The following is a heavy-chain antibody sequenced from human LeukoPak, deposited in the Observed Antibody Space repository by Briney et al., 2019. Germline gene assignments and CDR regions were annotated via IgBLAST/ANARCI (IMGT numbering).Heavy chain of an antibody. V-gene: IGHV3-7*01. CDR2: IKQDGSEK. CDR1: GFTFSSYW. D-gene: IGHD5-18*01. Sequence: GGSLRLSCAASGFTFSSYWMSWVRQAPGKGLERVANIKQDGSEKYYVDSVKGRFTISRDNAKNSLYLQMNSLRAEDTAVYYCARVFGYSYGYDYFDYWGQGTLVTVSS. J-gene: IGHJ4*02. CDR3: ARVFGYSYGYDYFDY.